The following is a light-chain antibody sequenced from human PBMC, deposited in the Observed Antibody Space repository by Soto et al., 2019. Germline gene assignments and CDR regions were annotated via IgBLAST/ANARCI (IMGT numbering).Light chain of an antibody. Sequence: DIQMTQSPSSLPASVGDRVTLTCRASQSISTYLNWYQQKPGKAPKLLIYAASSLQSGVPSRLSGSGSGTDFTLTISSLQPEDFATYYCQQLNSYPLTFGPGTKVDIK. CDR1: QSISTY. CDR2: AAS. V-gene: IGKV1-39*01. J-gene: IGKJ3*01. CDR3: QQLNSYPLT.